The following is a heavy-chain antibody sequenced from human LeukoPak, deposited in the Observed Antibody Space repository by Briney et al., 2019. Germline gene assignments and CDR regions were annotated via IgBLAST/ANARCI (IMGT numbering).Heavy chain of an antibody. V-gene: IGHV3-7*01. J-gene: IGHJ5*02. Sequence: GGSLRLSCAASGFTFSSYWMSWVRQAPGKGLEWVANIKQDGSEKYYVDSVKGRFTISRDNAKNSLYLQMNSLRAEDTAVYYCARGGAVKFNWFDPWGQGTLVTVSS. CDR3: ARGGAVKFNWFDP. CDR2: IKQDGSEK. D-gene: IGHD1-26*01. CDR1: GFTFSSYW.